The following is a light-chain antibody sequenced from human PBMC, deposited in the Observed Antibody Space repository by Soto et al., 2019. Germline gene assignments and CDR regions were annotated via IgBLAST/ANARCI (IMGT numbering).Light chain of an antibody. Sequence: EIVLTQSPGTLSLSPGERATLSCRASQSVGSTYLAWYQQKPGQAPRLLIYGASSRATGIPDRFSGSGSGTAFTLTISRLEPEDFAVYYCQQYGRSPRTFGQGTKVEIK. CDR3: QQYGRSPRT. V-gene: IGKV3-20*01. CDR2: GAS. J-gene: IGKJ1*01. CDR1: QSVGSTY.